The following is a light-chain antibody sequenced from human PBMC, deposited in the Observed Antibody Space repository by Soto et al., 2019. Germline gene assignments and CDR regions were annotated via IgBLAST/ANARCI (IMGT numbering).Light chain of an antibody. V-gene: IGKV1-9*01. Sequence: DIQMTQSPSTLSASVGDRVTITCRASQGISSYLAWYQQKPGKAPNLLIYAASTLQSGVPSRFSGNGSGTEFTLTISSLQSEDFAVYFCQQYNNWPGTFGQGTKVDIK. CDR3: QQYNNWPGT. CDR1: QGISSY. J-gene: IGKJ1*01. CDR2: AAS.